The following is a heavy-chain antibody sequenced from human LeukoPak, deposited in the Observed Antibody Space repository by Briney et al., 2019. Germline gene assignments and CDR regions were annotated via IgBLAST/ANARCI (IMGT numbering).Heavy chain of an antibody. Sequence: GASVKVSCKASGYTFTGYYMHLVRQAPGQGLEWMGRINPNSGGTNYAQKFQGRVTMTRDTSISTAYMEPSRLRSDDTAVYYCAREITGTSDYWGQGTLVTVSS. J-gene: IGHJ4*02. CDR2: INPNSGGT. V-gene: IGHV1-2*06. CDR3: AREITGTSDY. CDR1: GYTFTGYY. D-gene: IGHD1-20*01.